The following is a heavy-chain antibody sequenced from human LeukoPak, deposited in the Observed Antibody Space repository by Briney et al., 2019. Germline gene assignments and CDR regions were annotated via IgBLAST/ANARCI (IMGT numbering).Heavy chain of an antibody. CDR3: ARGTAVERYNWFDP. V-gene: IGHV3-66*01. CDR1: GFTVSSNY. Sequence: GGSLRLSCAASGFTVSSNYMSWVRQAPGKGLEWVSVIYSGGSTYYADSVKGRFTISRDNSKNTLYLQMNSLRAEDTAVYYCARGTAVERYNWFDPWGQGTLVNVSS. J-gene: IGHJ5*02. CDR2: IYSGGST. D-gene: IGHD6-19*01.